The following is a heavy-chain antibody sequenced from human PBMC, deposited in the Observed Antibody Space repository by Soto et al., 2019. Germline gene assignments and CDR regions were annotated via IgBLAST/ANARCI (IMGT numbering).Heavy chain of an antibody. J-gene: IGHJ4*02. CDR3: ARQGEGTQHFDY. CDR1: GGTFSSYT. V-gene: IGHV1-69*02. D-gene: IGHD1-1*01. CDR2: IIPILGIA. Sequence: QVQLVQSGAEVKKPGSSVKVSCKASGGTFSSYTISWVRQAPGQGLEWMGRIIPILGIANYAQNFQGRVTITADKSTSTAYMELSSLRSEDTAVYYCARQGEGTQHFDYWGQGTLVTVSS.